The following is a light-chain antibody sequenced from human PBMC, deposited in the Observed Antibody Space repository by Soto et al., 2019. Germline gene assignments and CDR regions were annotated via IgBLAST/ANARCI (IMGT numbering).Light chain of an antibody. CDR1: QGISSY. CDR3: QKYDSASSPT. V-gene: IGKV1-27*01. Sequence: DIQMTQSPSSLSASVGDRVTVTCRASQGISSYLAWYQQKPGKVPKLLIFAASTLQPGVPSRFSGSGSGTDFTLTIRSLQPEDVATYYCQKYDSASSPTFVGGTKVEIK. CDR2: AAS. J-gene: IGKJ4*01.